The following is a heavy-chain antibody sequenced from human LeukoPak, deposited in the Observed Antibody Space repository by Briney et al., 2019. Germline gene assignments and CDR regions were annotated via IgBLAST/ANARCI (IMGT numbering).Heavy chain of an antibody. V-gene: IGHV1-69*05. Sequence: SVKVSCKVSGGTFSSYAISWVRQASGQGLEWMGRIIPIFGTANYAQKFQGRVTITTNESTSTAYMELSSLRSEDTAVYYCATRELVRDYYYMDVWGKGTTVTVSS. J-gene: IGHJ6*03. CDR1: GGTFSSYA. CDR2: IIPIFGTA. D-gene: IGHD6-13*01. CDR3: ATRELVRDYYYMDV.